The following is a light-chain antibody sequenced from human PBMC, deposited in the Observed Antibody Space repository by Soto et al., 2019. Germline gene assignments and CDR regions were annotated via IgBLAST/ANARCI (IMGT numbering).Light chain of an antibody. CDR1: QSVSSN. V-gene: IGKV3-15*01. CDR2: AAS. J-gene: IGKJ4*01. CDR3: QQYSSWPLT. Sequence: EIVMTQSQATLSVSPGEGATLSCRASQSVSSNLAWYQQKPGQAPRLLIYAASTRATGIPARFTGSGSGTEFTLTISSLQSDDFAVYSCQQYSSWPLTFGGGTEVEIK.